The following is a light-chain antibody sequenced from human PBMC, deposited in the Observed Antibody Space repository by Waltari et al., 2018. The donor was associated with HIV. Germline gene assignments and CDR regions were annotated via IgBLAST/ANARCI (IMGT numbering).Light chain of an antibody. CDR1: TSNIETNY. Sequence: QSVLTQPPSASGTPGQRVTISCSGGTSNIETNYVYWYQQLPGTAPKLLIYRSHQRPSGVPERFSGSNSGTSASLAISGLRSDDEADYYCASWDDSQSGVVFGGGTKLTVL. V-gene: IGLV1-47*01. CDR3: ASWDDSQSGVV. CDR2: RSH. J-gene: IGLJ2*01.